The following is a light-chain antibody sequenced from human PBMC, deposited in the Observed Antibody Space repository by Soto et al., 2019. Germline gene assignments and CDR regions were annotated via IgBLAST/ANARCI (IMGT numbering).Light chain of an antibody. V-gene: IGLV2-14*03. Sequence: QSVLTQPASVSGAPGRSITISCTGNSSDFGGYNYVSWYQQHPGKAPKLMIYDVSDRPSGVSNRFSASKSGNTASLTISGLQAEDEADYYCCSYTSSSTPWVFGTGTKVTVL. CDR3: CSYTSSSTPWV. J-gene: IGLJ1*01. CDR2: DVS. CDR1: SSDFGGYNY.